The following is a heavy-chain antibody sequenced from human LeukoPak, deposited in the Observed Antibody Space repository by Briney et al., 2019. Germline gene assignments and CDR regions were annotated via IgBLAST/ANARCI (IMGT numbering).Heavy chain of an antibody. D-gene: IGHD3-3*01. J-gene: IGHJ6*03. CDR1: GVSISSSSYY. CDR2: IYYSGST. V-gene: IGHV4-39*07. Sequence: ASETLSLTCTVSGVSISSSSYYWGWIRQPPGKGLEWIGSIYYSGSTYHNPSLKSRVTISVDTSKNQFSLKLSSVTAADTAVYYCAIGGGWSGYYYDFAHDYYYMDVWGKGTTVTVSS. CDR3: AIGGGWSGYYYDFAHDYYYMDV.